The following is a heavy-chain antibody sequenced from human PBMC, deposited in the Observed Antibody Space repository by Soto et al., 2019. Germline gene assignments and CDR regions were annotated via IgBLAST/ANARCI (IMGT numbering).Heavy chain of an antibody. Sequence: QVQLVQSGAEVKRPGSSVKVSCKASGDTFNFYSINWVRQAPGLGLEWLGRVNPILSLSNYAQRFQGRVAMTADKSTSTAYMILNSLKSEDTAIYYCATSYGSGYRAFDYCGKGALVTVSS. CDR3: ATSYGSGYRAFDY. CDR1: GDTFNFYS. CDR2: VNPILSLS. J-gene: IGHJ4*02. V-gene: IGHV1-69*02. D-gene: IGHD3-10*01.